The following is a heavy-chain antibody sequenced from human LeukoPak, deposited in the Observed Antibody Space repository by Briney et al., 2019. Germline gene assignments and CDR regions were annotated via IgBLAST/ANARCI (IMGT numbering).Heavy chain of an antibody. Sequence: ASVKVSCKASEYTFTDYAINWVRQAPGQRLEWMGWINAGNGNTKYSQKFQGRVTITRDTSASTAYMELSSLTSEDTAVYYCARGGVLRFLEWRLYGMDVWGQGTTVTVSS. CDR3: ARGGVLRFLEWRLYGMDV. CDR2: INAGNGNT. J-gene: IGHJ6*02. CDR1: EYTFTDYA. D-gene: IGHD3-3*01. V-gene: IGHV1-3*01.